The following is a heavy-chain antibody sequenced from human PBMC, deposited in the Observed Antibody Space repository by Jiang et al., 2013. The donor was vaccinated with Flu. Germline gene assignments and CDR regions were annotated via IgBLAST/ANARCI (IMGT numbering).Heavy chain of an antibody. D-gene: IGHD3-22*01. J-gene: IGHJ4*02. CDR2: IWYDGSNK. CDR3: ARFDDSSGYSHYYFDY. CDR1: GFTFSSYG. Sequence: QLLESGGGVVQPGRSLGLSCAASGFTFSSYGMHWVRQAPGKGLEWVAVIWYDGSNKYYADSVKGRFTISRDNSKNTLYLQMNSLRAEDTAVYYCARFDDSSGYSHYYFDYWGQGTLVTVSS. V-gene: IGHV3-33*01.